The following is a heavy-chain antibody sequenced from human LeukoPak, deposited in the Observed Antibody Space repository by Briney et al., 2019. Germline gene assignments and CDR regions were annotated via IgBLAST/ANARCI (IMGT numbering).Heavy chain of an antibody. Sequence: GESLKISCKGFGDSFTNYWIGWVRQMPGKGLEWMGIIYPGDSDTRYSPSFQGQVTISADKSISTAYLQWSSLKASDTAMYYCARRLALRFLEWHYAFDIWGQGTMVTVSS. CDR2: IYPGDSDT. V-gene: IGHV5-51*01. J-gene: IGHJ3*02. CDR1: GDSFTNYW. CDR3: ARRLALRFLEWHYAFDI. D-gene: IGHD3-3*01.